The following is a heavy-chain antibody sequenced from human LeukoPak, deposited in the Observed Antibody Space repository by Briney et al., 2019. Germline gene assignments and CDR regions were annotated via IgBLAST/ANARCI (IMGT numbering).Heavy chain of an antibody. D-gene: IGHD3-10*01. Sequence: PSETLFLTCAVSGVSISSNLWWTWVRQPPGKGLEWIAEIHHSGSINYNPSLKSRVTISVDKSKNQFSLKLSSVTAADTAVYYCARWSDGSGSYYKAWGQGTLVTVSS. CDR3: ARWSDGSGSYYKA. CDR2: IHHSGSI. V-gene: IGHV4-4*02. CDR1: GVSISSNLW. J-gene: IGHJ5*02.